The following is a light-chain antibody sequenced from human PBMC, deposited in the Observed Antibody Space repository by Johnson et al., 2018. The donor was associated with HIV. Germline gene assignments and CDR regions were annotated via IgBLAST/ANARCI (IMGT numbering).Light chain of an antibody. CDR3: GTWDSSLSSYV. J-gene: IGLJ1*01. CDR2: ENN. Sequence: QSVLTQPPSVSAAPGQKVTISCSGSSSNIGNNYVSWYRQLPGTAPKLLIYENNRRPSGTPDRFSGSKSGTSATLGITGLQTGDEDDYYCGTWDSSLSSYVFGTGTKVTVL. CDR1: SSNIGNNY. V-gene: IGLV1-51*02.